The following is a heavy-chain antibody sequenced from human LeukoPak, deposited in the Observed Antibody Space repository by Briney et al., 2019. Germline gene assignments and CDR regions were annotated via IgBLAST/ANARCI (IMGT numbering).Heavy chain of an antibody. V-gene: IGHV3-30*18. CDR2: IAYDGSNE. D-gene: IGHD6-19*01. CDR1: GFTFRNYG. CDR3: AKDQGIAVAGTDDAFDI. Sequence: GGSLRLSCAASGFTFRNYGMHWARQAPGKGLEWVAVIAYDGSNEYYAEFVKGRFTISRDNSKNTLYLQMYSLRAEDTAVYFCAKDQGIAVAGTDDAFDIWGQGTRVTVSS. J-gene: IGHJ3*02.